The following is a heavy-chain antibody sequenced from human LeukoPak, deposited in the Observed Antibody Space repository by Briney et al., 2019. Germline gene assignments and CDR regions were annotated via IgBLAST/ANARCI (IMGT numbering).Heavy chain of an antibody. CDR3: ARSQWLLPTSFFDY. CDR2: IYYSGST. J-gene: IGHJ4*02. Sequence: SETLSLTCTVSGGSISSYYWSWIRQLPGKGLEWIGYIYYSGSTNYNPSLKSRVTISVDTSKNQFSLKLSSVTAADTAVYYCARSQWLLPTSFFDYWGQGTLVTVSS. D-gene: IGHD3-22*01. CDR1: GGSISSYY. V-gene: IGHV4-59*01.